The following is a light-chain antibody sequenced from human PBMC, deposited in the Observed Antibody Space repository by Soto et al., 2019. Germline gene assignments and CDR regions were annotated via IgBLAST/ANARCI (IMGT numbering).Light chain of an antibody. V-gene: IGKV1-39*01. CDR1: QNISRY. CDR2: GAS. Sequence: DIQMTQSPSSLSASVGDRVTITCRASQNISRYFNWYQQKPGKAPKLLIYGASSLQSGVPSRFSGSGSGTDFALTISSLQPEDFATYYCQHSYSTTPCTFGGGTKVEI. J-gene: IGKJ4*01. CDR3: QHSYSTTPCT.